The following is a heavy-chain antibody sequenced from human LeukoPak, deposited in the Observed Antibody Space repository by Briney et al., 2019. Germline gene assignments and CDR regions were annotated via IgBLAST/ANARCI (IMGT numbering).Heavy chain of an antibody. Sequence: GGSLRLSCAASGFTFSSYGMHWVRQAPGKGLEWVAVISYDGSNKYYADSVKGRFTISRDTSKNTLYLQMNSLRAEDTAVYYCTKSSPGNWGQGTLVTVSS. J-gene: IGHJ4*02. CDR1: GFTFSSYG. CDR2: ISYDGSNK. CDR3: TKSSPGN. V-gene: IGHV3-30*18.